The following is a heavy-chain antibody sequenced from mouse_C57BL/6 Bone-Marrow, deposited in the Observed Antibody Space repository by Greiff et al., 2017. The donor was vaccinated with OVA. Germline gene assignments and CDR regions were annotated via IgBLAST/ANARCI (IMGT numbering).Heavy chain of an antibody. Sequence: QVQLQQPGAELVMPGASVKLSCKASGYTFTSYWMHWVKQRPGQGLEWIGVIDPSDSYTNYNQKFKGKSTLTVDKSSSTAYMQLSSLTAEDSAVYYCARCLYDVYYDYWGQGTTLTVSS. V-gene: IGHV1-69*01. CDR3: ARCLYDVYYDY. CDR1: GYTFTSYW. CDR2: IDPSDSYT. J-gene: IGHJ2*01. D-gene: IGHD2-3*01.